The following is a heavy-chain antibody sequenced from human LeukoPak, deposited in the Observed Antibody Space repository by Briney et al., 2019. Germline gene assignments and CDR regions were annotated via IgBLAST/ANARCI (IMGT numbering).Heavy chain of an antibody. J-gene: IGHJ4*02. CDR1: GFTFSSYS. D-gene: IGHD3-9*01. V-gene: IGHV3-48*04. CDR3: ARDSPTYYDILTGYDY. Sequence: GGSLRLSCAASGFTFSSYSMNWVRQAPGKGLEWVSYISSSSSTIYYADSVKGRFTISRDNAKNSLYLQMNSLRAEDTAVYYCARDSPTYYDILTGYDYWGQGTLVTVSS. CDR2: ISSSSSTI.